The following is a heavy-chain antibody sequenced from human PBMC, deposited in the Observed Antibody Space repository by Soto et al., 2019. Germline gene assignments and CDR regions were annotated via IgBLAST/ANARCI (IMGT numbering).Heavy chain of an antibody. J-gene: IGHJ3*01. Sequence: QVQLVPSGAAVKRPGASVKVSCKASGYTFTTYSMHWVRHATGQGLARMGVVNPSGSTTTYAEKFQGRVTMTSDTSMSTADMALSSLTFEDTAMYSGARDGAYCSAGNCDDAFDVSGQVTFVTVSS. V-gene: IGHV1-46*01. CDR3: ARDGAYCSAGNCDDAFDV. CDR2: VNPSGSTT. D-gene: IGHD2-15*01. CDR1: GYTFTTYS.